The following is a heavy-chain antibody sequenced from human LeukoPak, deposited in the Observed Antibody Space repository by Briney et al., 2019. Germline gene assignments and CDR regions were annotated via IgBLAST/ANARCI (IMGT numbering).Heavy chain of an antibody. Sequence: GGSLRLSCAASGFTFSNYAMSWVRQAPGKGLEWVSTISGSGGGTYYADSVKGRFTTSKDNSKNTLYLQMNSLRAEDTAVYYCAKGDCSGTSCYRSRWFDPWGQGTLVTVSS. CDR3: AKGDCSGTSCYRSRWFDP. CDR2: ISGSGGGT. V-gene: IGHV3-23*01. CDR1: GFTFSNYA. D-gene: IGHD2-2*01. J-gene: IGHJ5*02.